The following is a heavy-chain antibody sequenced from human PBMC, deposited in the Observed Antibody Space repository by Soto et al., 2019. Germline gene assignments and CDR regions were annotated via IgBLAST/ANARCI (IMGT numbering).Heavy chain of an antibody. CDR1: GFTVSSNY. D-gene: IGHD5-12*01. CDR2: IYSGGST. CDR3: ARDRIVATQSIGAFDI. J-gene: IGHJ3*02. V-gene: IGHV3-53*01. Sequence: GGSLRLSCAASGFTVSSNYMSWVRRAPGKGLEWVSVIYSGGSTYYADSVKGRFTISRDNSKNTLYLQMNSLRAEDTAVYYCARDRIVATQSIGAFDIWGQGTMVTVS.